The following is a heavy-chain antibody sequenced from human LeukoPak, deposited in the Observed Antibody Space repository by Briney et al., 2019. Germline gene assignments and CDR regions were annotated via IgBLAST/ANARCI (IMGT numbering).Heavy chain of an antibody. Sequence: GGSLRLSCAASGFAFSSYGMHWVRQAPGKGLEWVALNWYDGSNKYYADSVKGRFTLSRDNSKNTVYLQMNSLRAEDTAVYYCARDWGSAAAGTKKGCFDYWGQGTLATVSS. J-gene: IGHJ4*02. CDR1: GFAFSSYG. CDR3: ARDWGSAAAGTKKGCFDY. CDR2: NWYDGSNK. V-gene: IGHV3-33*01. D-gene: IGHD6-13*01.